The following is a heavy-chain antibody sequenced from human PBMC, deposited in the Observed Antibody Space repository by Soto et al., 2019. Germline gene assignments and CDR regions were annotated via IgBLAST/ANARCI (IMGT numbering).Heavy chain of an antibody. Sequence: SETLSLTCTVSGGSVTSGSYYWSWIRQPPGKGLEGIGYIYYSGSTIYNPSLKSRLTMSVATSKNQFSLRLTSATAADTAVYYCARLDPRTYFDYWGQGSLVTVSS. CDR2: IYYSGST. V-gene: IGHV4-61*01. CDR3: ARLDPRTYFDY. J-gene: IGHJ4*02. CDR1: GGSVTSGSYY.